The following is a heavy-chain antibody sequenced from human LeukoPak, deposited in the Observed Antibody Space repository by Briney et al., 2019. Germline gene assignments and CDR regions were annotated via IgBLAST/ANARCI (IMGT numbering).Heavy chain of an antibody. Sequence: SQTLSLTCTVSGGSISSGGYYWSWIRQHPGTGLEWIGYIYYSGSTYYNPSLKSRVTISVDTSKNQFSLKLSSVTAADTAVYYCASADSSGYYFDYWGQGTLVTVSS. CDR3: ASADSSGYYFDY. CDR2: IYYSGST. D-gene: IGHD3-22*01. V-gene: IGHV4-31*03. CDR1: GGSISSGGYY. J-gene: IGHJ4*02.